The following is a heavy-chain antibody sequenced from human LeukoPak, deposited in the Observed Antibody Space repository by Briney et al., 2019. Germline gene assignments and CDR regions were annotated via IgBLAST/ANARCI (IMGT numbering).Heavy chain of an antibody. V-gene: IGHV3-30-3*01. J-gene: IGHJ4*02. CDR3: ASHYDTSGYHYFDF. CDR2: ISSDGSKK. CDR1: GFTFRNAW. D-gene: IGHD3-22*01. Sequence: GGSLRLSCAASGFTFRNAWMSWVRQAPGKGLEWLAVISSDGSKKYYPDSVKGRFTISRDNSESTLYLQMNSLRAEDTAVYYCASHYDTSGYHYFDFWGQGTRVTVSS.